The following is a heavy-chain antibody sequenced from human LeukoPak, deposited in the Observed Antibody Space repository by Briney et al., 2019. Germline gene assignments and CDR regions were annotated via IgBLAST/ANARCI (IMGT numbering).Heavy chain of an antibody. CDR3: ARDGRAGSLFAY. D-gene: IGHD6-19*01. J-gene: IGHJ4*02. CDR1: GGSFSGYY. V-gene: IGHV4-59*01. Sequence: PSETLSLTCVVYGGSFSGYYWSWIRQPPGKGLEWVGYISYSGSTNYKPSLKSRVTISVDTSKNQFSLKLSSVTAADTAIYYCARDGRAGSLFAYWGQGTLVTVSS. CDR2: ISYSGST.